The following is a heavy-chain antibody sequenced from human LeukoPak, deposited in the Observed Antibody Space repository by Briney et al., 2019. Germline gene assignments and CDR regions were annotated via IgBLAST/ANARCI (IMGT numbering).Heavy chain of an antibody. CDR2: INHSGST. Sequence: SETLSLTCAVYGGSFSGYYWSWIRQPPGKGLEWIGEINHSGSTNYNPSLKSRVTISVDTSKNQVSLKLTSVTAADTAVYYCARLGGSPPLSAFDIWGQGTMVTVSS. D-gene: IGHD1-26*01. CDR3: ARLGGSPPLSAFDI. V-gene: IGHV4-34*01. CDR1: GGSFSGYY. J-gene: IGHJ3*02.